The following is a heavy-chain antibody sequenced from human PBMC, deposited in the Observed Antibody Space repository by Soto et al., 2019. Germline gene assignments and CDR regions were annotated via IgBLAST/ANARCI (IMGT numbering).Heavy chain of an antibody. D-gene: IGHD3-3*01. CDR1: GLTLTSQA. J-gene: IGHJ4*02. CDR2: ITAGGGT. CDR3: AKAPGLLDPFDY. V-gene: IGHV3-23*01. Sequence: EVQLLESGGGLVQPGGSLRLSCATSGLTLTSQAMGWVRQAPGKGLEWVSSITAGGGTDYADSVRGRFTISRDNSKNTLYMQMSSLRAEDTAIYYCAKAPGLLDPFDYWGQGILVTVS.